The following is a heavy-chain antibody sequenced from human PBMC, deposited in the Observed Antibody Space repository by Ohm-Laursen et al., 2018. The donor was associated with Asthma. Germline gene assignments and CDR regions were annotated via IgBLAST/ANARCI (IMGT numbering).Heavy chain of an antibody. D-gene: IGHD4/OR15-4a*01. J-gene: IGHJ6*02. CDR3: ARDLTMTATYWGEYSYYDIGV. V-gene: IGHV3-53*01. CDR1: GFTFSSYS. Sequence: SLRLSCAASGFTFSSYSMNWVRQAPGKGLEWVSVIYSGGSTYYADSVKGRFTISRDNSKNTVYVQLNSLRAEDTAIYYCARDLTMTATYWGEYSYYDIGVWGQGTTVTVSS. CDR2: IYSGGST.